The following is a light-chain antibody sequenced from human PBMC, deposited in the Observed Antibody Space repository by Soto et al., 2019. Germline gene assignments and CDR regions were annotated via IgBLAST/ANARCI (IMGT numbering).Light chain of an antibody. CDR3: QQSFAVPPT. CDR2: AAS. V-gene: IGKV1-39*01. J-gene: IGKJ1*01. CDR1: ETVSIY. Sequence: DIQMTQSPSSLSASVGGRVTIDCRANETVSIYLNWYQQKSGKAPKLLIYAASTLQSGVPSRFSGSGSGTEFTLTISSLQPDDFAAFHCQQSFAVPPTFGQGTKVEIK.